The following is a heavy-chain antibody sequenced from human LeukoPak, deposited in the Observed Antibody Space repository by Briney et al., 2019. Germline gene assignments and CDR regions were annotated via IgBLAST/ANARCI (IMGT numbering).Heavy chain of an antibody. CDR3: ARVYGIKRIVVV. CDR2: TRNKANSYTT. CDR1: GFTFSDHY. J-gene: IGHJ4*02. V-gene: IGHV3-72*01. Sequence: PGGSLRLSCAASGFTFSDHYMDWVRQAPGKGLEWVGRTRNKANSYTTEYAASVKGRFTISRDDSKNSLYLQMNSLKTEDTAVYYCARVYGIKRIVVVWGQGTLVTVSS. D-gene: IGHD3-22*01.